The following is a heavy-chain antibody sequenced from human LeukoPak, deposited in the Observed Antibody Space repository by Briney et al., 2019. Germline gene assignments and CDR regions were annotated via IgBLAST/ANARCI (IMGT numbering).Heavy chain of an antibody. CDR3: AKDSLQYCYGSGTPVGFDP. CDR1: GFTFSSYA. D-gene: IGHD3-10*01. CDR2: ISGSGGST. V-gene: IGHV3-23*01. J-gene: IGHJ5*02. Sequence: PGGSLRLSCAASGFTFSSYAMSWVRQAPGKGLEWVSAISGSGGSTYYADSVKGRFTISRDNSKNTLYLQMNSLRAEDTAVYYCAKDSLQYCYGSGTPVGFDPWGQGTLVTVSS.